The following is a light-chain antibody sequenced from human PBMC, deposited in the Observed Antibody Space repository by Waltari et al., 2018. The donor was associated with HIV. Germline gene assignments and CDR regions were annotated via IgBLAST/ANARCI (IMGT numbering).Light chain of an antibody. CDR3: QQLNEYPWT. CDR1: QDIRNY. V-gene: IGKV1-9*01. CDR2: AAS. Sequence: DIQLTQSPSLLSASVGDRVTITCRASQDIRNYLAWYQQKLGKAPKLLIYAASSLQSGVPSRFSGSGSGTQFTLTSNSLQPEDFATYHCQQLNEYPWTFGQGTQVEIK. J-gene: IGKJ1*01.